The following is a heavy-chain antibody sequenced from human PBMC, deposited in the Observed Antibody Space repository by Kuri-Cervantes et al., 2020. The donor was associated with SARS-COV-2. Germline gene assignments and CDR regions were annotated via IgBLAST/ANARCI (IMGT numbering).Heavy chain of an antibody. Sequence: SVKVSCKASGGTFSSYAISWVRQAPGQGLEWMGGIIPIFGTANYAQKFQGRVTITADESTSTAYMELSSLRSEDTAVYYCARVPREICSSTSCYPGLWGQGTLVTVSS. CDR2: IIPIFGTA. V-gene: IGHV1-69*13. J-gene: IGHJ4*02. CDR3: ARVPREICSSTSCYPGL. CDR1: GGTFSSYA. D-gene: IGHD2-2*01.